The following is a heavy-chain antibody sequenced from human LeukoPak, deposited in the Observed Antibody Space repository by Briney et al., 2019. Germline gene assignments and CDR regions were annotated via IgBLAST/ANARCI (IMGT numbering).Heavy chain of an antibody. CDR1: GDSVSSNSAA. CDR2: TYYRSKLYN. D-gene: IGHD3-22*01. J-gene: IGHJ6*03. Sequence: SQTLSLTCAISGDSVSSNSAAWNWIRQSPSRGLEWLGRTYYRSKLYNDYAVSVKSRITINPDTSKNQFSLQLNSVTPEDTAVYYCARDRHYYDSSGYTYYYYYYMDVWGKGTTVTVSS. CDR3: ARDRHYYDSSGYTYYYYYYMDV. V-gene: IGHV6-1*01.